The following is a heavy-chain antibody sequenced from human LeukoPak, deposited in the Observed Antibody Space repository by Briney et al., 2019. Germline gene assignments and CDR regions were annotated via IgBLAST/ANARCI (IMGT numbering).Heavy chain of an antibody. V-gene: IGHV3-11*05. D-gene: IGHD2-15*01. CDR1: GFTFSDYY. Sequence: GGSLRLSCAASGFTFSDYYMSWIRQAPGKGLEWVSYISSASSYTNYADSVKGRFTISRDNAKNSLYLQMNSLRAEYTAVYYCARGYSAGSPGYWGQGALVTVSS. J-gene: IGHJ4*02. CDR3: ARGYSAGSPGY. CDR2: ISSASSYT.